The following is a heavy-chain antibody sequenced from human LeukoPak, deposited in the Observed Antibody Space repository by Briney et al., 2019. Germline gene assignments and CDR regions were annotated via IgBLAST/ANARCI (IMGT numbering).Heavy chain of an antibody. CDR3: ARDRGSGWDRFDY. Sequence: SVKVSCKASGGTFSSYATSWVRQAPGQGLEWMGRIIPILGIANYAQKFQGRVTITADKSTSTAYMELSSLRSEDTAVYYCARDRGSGWDRFDYWGQGTLVTVSS. J-gene: IGHJ4*02. CDR2: IIPILGIA. D-gene: IGHD6-19*01. CDR1: GGTFSSYA. V-gene: IGHV1-69*04.